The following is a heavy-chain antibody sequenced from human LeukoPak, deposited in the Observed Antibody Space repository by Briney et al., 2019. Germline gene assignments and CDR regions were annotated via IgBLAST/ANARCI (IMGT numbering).Heavy chain of an antibody. CDR3: ARHRSGGSQDDAFDI. CDR2: IKQDGSEK. Sequence: PGGSLRLSCAASGFTLSSYAMSWVRQAPGKGLEWVANIKQDGSEKYYVDSVKGRFTISGQNAKKSLFLQMNSLRAEDTAVYYCARHRSGGSQDDAFDIWGQGTLVTVSS. D-gene: IGHD2-15*01. CDR1: GFTLSSYA. V-gene: IGHV3-7*01. J-gene: IGHJ3*02.